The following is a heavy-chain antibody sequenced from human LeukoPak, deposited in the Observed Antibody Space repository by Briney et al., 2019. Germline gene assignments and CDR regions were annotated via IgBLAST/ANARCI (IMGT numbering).Heavy chain of an antibody. CDR3: ARHLFAYCGGDCYSAIGY. V-gene: IGHV5-51*07. Sequence: GESLKISCKGSGYSFTSYWIGWVHQLPGKRLELMGIIFPGDSDTRYSPSFQGQVTISADKSISTAYLQWSSLKASDTAMYYCARHLFAYCGGDCYSAIGYWGQGTLVTVSS. D-gene: IGHD2-21*02. J-gene: IGHJ4*02. CDR2: IFPGDSDT. CDR1: GYSFTSYW.